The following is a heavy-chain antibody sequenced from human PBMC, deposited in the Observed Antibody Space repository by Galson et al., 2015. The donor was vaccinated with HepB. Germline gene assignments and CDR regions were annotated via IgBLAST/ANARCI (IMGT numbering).Heavy chain of an antibody. CDR2: IKSKTDGGTT. Sequence: SLRLSCAVSGFTFSNAWMSWVRQAPGKGLEWVGRIKSKTDGGTTDYAAPVKGRFTISRDDSKNTLYLQMNSLKTEDTAVYYCTTARYSGSYLGGFDYWGQGTLVTVSS. V-gene: IGHV3-15*01. CDR1: GFTFSNAW. D-gene: IGHD1-26*01. J-gene: IGHJ4*02. CDR3: TTARYSGSYLGGFDY.